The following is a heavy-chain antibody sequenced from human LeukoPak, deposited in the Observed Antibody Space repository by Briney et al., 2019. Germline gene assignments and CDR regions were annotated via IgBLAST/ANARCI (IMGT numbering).Heavy chain of an antibody. V-gene: IGHV3-21*01. Sequence: PGGSLRLSCAASGFTFSSYSMNWVRQAPGKGLEWVSSISSSSSYIYYADSVKGRFTISRDNAKNSLYLQMNSLRAEDTAVYYCARDQQLVRFSYYYMDVWGKGTTVTVSS. CDR1: GFTFSSYS. D-gene: IGHD6-13*01. CDR2: ISSSSSYI. J-gene: IGHJ6*03. CDR3: ARDQQLVRFSYYYMDV.